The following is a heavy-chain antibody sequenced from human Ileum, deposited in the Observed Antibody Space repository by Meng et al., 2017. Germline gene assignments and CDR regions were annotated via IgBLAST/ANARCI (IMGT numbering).Heavy chain of an antibody. V-gene: IGHV1-3*01. D-gene: IGHD6-6*01. CDR2: IHAGSGDT. CDR3: GRGRASFYFDF. J-gene: IGHJ4*01. Sequence: QVQFVQSGAEVKKPGASMRISCKASGFTFSNYAIYWVRQAPGQSLEWLGWIHAGSGDTKFSQTFQGRLTFDRDTSADTVYMELSSLTSGDRAVYYCGRGRASFYFDFLGQGTLVTSPQ. CDR1: GFTFSNYA.